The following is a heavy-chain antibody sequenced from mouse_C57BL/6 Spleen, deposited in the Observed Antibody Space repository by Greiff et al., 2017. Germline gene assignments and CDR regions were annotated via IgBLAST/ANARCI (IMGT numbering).Heavy chain of an antibody. Sequence: LQESGAELARPGASVKLSCKASGYTFTSYGISWVKQRTGQGLEWIGEIYPRSGNTYYNEKFKGKATLTADKSSSTAYMELRSLTSEDSAVYFCARGPYGSKDYFDYWGQGTTLTVSS. J-gene: IGHJ2*01. D-gene: IGHD1-1*01. CDR2: IYPRSGNT. CDR3: ARGPYGSKDYFDY. CDR1: GYTFTSYG. V-gene: IGHV1-81*01.